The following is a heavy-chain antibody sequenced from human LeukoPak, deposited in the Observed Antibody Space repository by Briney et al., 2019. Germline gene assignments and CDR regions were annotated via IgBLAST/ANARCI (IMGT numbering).Heavy chain of an antibody. V-gene: IGHV3-48*03. D-gene: IGHD2-2*01. CDR1: GFTFNSYE. J-gene: IGHJ6*03. CDR2: ISSSGSTI. CDR3: ARVPRYCSSTSCLYYYYMDV. Sequence: GSLCLSCAASGFTFNSYEMNWVRQGQGQGLDRVSYISSSGSTISYEDSVNGRLTISRDNAKNSLYLQMNSLRAEDTAVYYCARVPRYCSSTSCLYYYYMDVWGKGTTVSVSS.